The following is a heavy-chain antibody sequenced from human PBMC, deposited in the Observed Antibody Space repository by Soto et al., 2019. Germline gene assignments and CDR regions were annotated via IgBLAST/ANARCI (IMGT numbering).Heavy chain of an antibody. CDR3: ARERAVAGFDY. V-gene: IGHV1-8*01. CDR2: MNPNSGNT. D-gene: IGHD6-19*01. CDR1: GYTFTSYD. J-gene: IGHJ4*02. Sequence: QVQLVQSGAEVKKPWASVKVSCKASGYTFTSYDINWVRQATGQGLEWMGWMNPNSGNTGYAQKFQGRVTMTRNTSIRTAYMELSGVRSEDTGVYYCARERAVAGFDYWGQGTLVTVAS.